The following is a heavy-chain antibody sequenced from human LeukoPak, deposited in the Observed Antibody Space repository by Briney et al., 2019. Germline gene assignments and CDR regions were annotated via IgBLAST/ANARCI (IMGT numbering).Heavy chain of an antibody. CDR3: ARDRGVATLHHDAFDI. D-gene: IGHD5-12*01. Sequence: GGSLRLSCAASGFTVSSNYMSWVRQAPGKGLEWVSVIYSGGSTYYADSVKGRFTISRDNSKNTLYLQMNSLRAEDTAVYYCARDRGVATLHHDAFDIWGQGTMVTVSS. V-gene: IGHV3-53*01. J-gene: IGHJ3*02. CDR1: GFTVSSNY. CDR2: IYSGGST.